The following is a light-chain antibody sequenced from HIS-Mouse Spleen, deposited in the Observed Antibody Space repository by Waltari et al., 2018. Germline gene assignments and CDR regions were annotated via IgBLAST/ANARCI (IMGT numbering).Light chain of an antibody. CDR1: NIGSKS. J-gene: IGLJ2*01. V-gene: IGLV3-21*03. CDR2: DDS. CDR3: QVWDSSSDHVV. Sequence: SYVLTQPPSVSVAPGKTARITCGGNNIGSKSVHWYQQKPGQAPVLVVYDDSDGPSGSTERFSGSNSGNTATLTISRVEAGDEGDYYCQVWDSSSDHVVFGGGTKLTVL.